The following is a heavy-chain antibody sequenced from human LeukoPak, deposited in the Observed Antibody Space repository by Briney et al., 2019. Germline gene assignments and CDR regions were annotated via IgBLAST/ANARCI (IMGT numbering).Heavy chain of an antibody. CDR1: GFTFSSCG. V-gene: IGHV3-30*18. D-gene: IGHD6-19*01. Sequence: GGSLRLSCAASGFTFSSCGMHWVRQAPGKGLEWVAVISYDGSNKYYADSVKGRFTISRDNSKNTLYLQMNSLRAEDTAVYYCAKDLGGTRWLFYYGMDVWGQGTTVTVSS. CDR3: AKDLGGTRWLFYYGMDV. J-gene: IGHJ6*02. CDR2: ISYDGSNK.